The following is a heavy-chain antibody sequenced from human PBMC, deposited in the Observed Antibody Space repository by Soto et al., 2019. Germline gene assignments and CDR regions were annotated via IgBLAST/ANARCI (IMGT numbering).Heavy chain of an antibody. D-gene: IGHD1-26*01. J-gene: IGHJ4*02. CDR2: ISGSGGST. V-gene: IGHV3-23*01. Sequence: EVQLLESGGGLVQPGGSLRLSCAASGFTFSSYVMSWVRQAPGKGLEWVSGISGSGGSTYYADSVKGRFTISRDNSKNTLYLQMNSLRAEDTAVYYCAKASGRDTGAIDYWGQGTLVTVSS. CDR3: AKASGRDTGAIDY. CDR1: GFTFSSYV.